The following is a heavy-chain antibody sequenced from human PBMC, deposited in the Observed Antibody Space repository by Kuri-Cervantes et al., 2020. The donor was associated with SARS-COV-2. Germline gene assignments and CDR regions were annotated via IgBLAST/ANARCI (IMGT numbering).Heavy chain of an antibody. CDR2: IDWDDDK. V-gene: IGHV2-70*01. Sequence: GPPLVRHTHSLTHTCIFSVFSLSTSGMCVSCIRQPPGKALEWLALIDWDDDKYYSTSLKTRLTISKDTSKNQVVLTMTNMDPVDTATYYCARMIFGVVISYGMDVWGQGTTVTVSS. CDR1: VFSLSTSGMC. CDR3: ARMIFGVVISYGMDV. J-gene: IGHJ6*02. D-gene: IGHD3-3*01.